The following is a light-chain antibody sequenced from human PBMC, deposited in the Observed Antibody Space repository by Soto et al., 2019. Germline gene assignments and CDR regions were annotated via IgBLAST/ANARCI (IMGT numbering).Light chain of an antibody. V-gene: IGLV2-18*02. CDR1: SSDVGSYNR. CDR3: SSYTSSSTFV. Sequence: QSALTQPPSVSGSPGQSVTMSCTGTSSDVGSYNRVSWYQQPPGTAPKLMIYEVSNRPSGVPGRFSGSKSGNTASLTISGLQAEDEADYYCSSYTSSSTFVFGGGTKLTVL. J-gene: IGLJ2*01. CDR2: EVS.